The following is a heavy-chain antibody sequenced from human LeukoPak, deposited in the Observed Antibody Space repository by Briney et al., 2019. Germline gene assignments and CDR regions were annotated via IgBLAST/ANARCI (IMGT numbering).Heavy chain of an antibody. CDR2: IIPIFGTA. Sequence: SVKVSCKASGYTFSSYAISWVRQAPGQGLEWMGGIIPIFGTANYAQKFQGRVTITTDESTSTAYMELSSLRSEDTAVYYCAREIVAVAATGEFDCWGQGTLVTVSS. CDR3: AREIVAVAATGEFDC. V-gene: IGHV1-69*05. CDR1: GYTFSSYA. D-gene: IGHD6-19*01. J-gene: IGHJ4*02.